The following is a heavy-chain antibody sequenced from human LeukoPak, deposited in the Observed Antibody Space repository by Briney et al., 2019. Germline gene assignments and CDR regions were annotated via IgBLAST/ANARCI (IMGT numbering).Heavy chain of an antibody. CDR2: IIPIFGTA. Sequence: ASVKVSCKASGGTFSSYAISWVRQAPGQGLEWMGGIIPIFGTANYARKFQGRVTITTDESTSTAYMELSSLRPEDTAVYYCARNRYDYERKFDYWGQGTLVTVSS. D-gene: IGHD4-17*01. CDR1: GGTFSSYA. J-gene: IGHJ4*02. V-gene: IGHV1-69*05. CDR3: ARNRYDYERKFDY.